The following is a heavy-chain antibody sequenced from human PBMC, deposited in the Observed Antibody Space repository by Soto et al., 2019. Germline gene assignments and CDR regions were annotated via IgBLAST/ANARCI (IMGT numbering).Heavy chain of an antibody. Sequence: GGSLRLSCAASGFTFDDYAMHWVRQAPGKGLEWVSGISWNSGSIGYADSVKGRFTISRDNAKNSLYLQMNSLRAEDTALYYCAKDRRAYCSSTSCYPPSVSGAFDIWGQGTMVTVSS. CDR2: ISWNSGSI. V-gene: IGHV3-9*01. D-gene: IGHD2-2*01. CDR1: GFTFDDYA. J-gene: IGHJ3*02. CDR3: AKDRRAYCSSTSCYPPSVSGAFDI.